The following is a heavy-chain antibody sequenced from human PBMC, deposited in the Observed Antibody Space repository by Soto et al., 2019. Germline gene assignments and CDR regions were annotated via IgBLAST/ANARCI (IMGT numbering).Heavy chain of an antibody. J-gene: IGHJ6*02. CDR3: ARDMSSGYYGMDV. D-gene: IGHD3-22*01. CDR2: ISSSSSYI. CDR1: GFTFSSYS. V-gene: IGHV3-21*01. Sequence: PGGSLRLSCAASGFTFSSYSMNWVRQAPGKGLEWVSSISSSSSYIYYADSVKGRFTISRDNAKNSLYLQMNSLRAEDTAVYYCARDMSSGYYGMDVWGQGTTVTVSS.